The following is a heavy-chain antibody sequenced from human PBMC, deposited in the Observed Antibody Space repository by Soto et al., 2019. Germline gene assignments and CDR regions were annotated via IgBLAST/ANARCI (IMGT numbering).Heavy chain of an antibody. J-gene: IGHJ3*02. Sequence: PSETLSLTCTVSGGSISSGDYYWSWIRQPPGKGLEWIGYIYYSGSTYYNTSLKSRVNISVDTSKNQFSLKLSSVTAADTAVYYCARDRSYDSSGYYYVGAFDIWGQGKMVTLS. CDR2: IYYSGST. D-gene: IGHD3-22*01. CDR1: GGSISSGDYY. CDR3: ARDRSYDSSGYYYVGAFDI. V-gene: IGHV4-30-4*01.